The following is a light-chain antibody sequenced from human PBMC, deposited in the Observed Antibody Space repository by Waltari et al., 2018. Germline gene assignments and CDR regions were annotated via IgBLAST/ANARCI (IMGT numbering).Light chain of an antibody. V-gene: IGLV4-60*03. CDR2: LEGNGSY. Sequence: QPVLTQSSSASASMGSSVKLTCTLSSGHSSYIITWHQQQPGKAPRYLMKLEGNGSYSKGSGVPDRFSGSSSVADRYLIISNIQSEDEADYYCETWHSNTQVFGGGTKLTVL. CDR1: SGHSSYI. J-gene: IGLJ2*01. CDR3: ETWHSNTQV.